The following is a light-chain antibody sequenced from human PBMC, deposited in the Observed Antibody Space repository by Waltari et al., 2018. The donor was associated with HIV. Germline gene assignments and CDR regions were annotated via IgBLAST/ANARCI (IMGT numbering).Light chain of an antibody. CDR3: QTWGTGAVI. CDR1: SGYSTYA. Sequence: QLVVTQSPSAAASLGASVKLTCPLSSGYSTYAIHWHQHPTEKGPLFLMKLNNDGSHKKGDGIPDLFSGSSSGTERYLTISSLQSDDEADYYCQTWGTGAVIFGGGTKLTVL. CDR2: LNNDGSH. J-gene: IGLJ2*01. V-gene: IGLV4-69*01.